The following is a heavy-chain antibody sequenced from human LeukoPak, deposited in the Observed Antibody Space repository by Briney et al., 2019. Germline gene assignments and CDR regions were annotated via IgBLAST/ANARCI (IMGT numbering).Heavy chain of an antibody. J-gene: IGHJ4*02. V-gene: IGHV3-9*01. D-gene: IGHD2-2*01. CDR2: IRWSSDSV. Sequence: GRSLRLSCAVSGLPLDDYSMHWVRQAPGKGLEWVSGIRWSSDSVGYADSVRGRFTISRDKAKNSLYLQMNSLRAEDTALYYCVKDFGQTTAAIAYWGQGTLVTVSS. CDR3: VKDFGQTTAAIAY. CDR1: GLPLDDYS.